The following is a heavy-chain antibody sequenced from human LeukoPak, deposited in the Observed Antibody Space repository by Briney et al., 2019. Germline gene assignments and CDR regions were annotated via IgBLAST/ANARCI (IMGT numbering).Heavy chain of an antibody. CDR3: ARDPAWGAIDY. V-gene: IGHV3-7*01. CDR2: MNEDGSGT. CDR1: GFSIRSSW. D-gene: IGHD7-27*01. J-gene: IGHJ4*02. Sequence: PGGSPRLSCAVSGFSIRSSWMSWVRQTPGKGLEWVADMNEDGSGTYYVDSAKGRFTVSRDNAKNSLYLQMSSLRAEDTAVYYCARDPAWGAIDYWGQGTLVTVSS.